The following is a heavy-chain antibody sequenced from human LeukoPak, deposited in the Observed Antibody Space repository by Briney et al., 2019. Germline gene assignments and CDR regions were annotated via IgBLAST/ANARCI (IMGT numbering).Heavy chain of an antibody. CDR1: GSTVSRTW. V-gene: IGHV3-7*01. J-gene: IGHJ4*02. D-gene: IGHD1-26*01. Sequence: PGGSLRLSCAASGSTVSRTWMAWVRQAPGEGLEWVANINQDASTRHYVDSVKGRFTISRDNAKNSLDLQKNSLRVEDTAVYYCARDQSGSLDYWGQGTLVTVSS. CDR2: INQDASTR. CDR3: ARDQSGSLDY.